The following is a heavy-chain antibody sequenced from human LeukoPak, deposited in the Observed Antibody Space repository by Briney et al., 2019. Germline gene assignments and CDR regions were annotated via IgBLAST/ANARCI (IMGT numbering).Heavy chain of an antibody. Sequence: GGSLRLSCAASGFTFSSYSMNWVRQAPGKGLEWVSSISSSSSYIYYADSVKGRFTISRDNAKNSLYLQMNSLRAEDTAVYYCARGYSSSPGSDYWGQGTLVTVSS. CDR1: GFTFSSYS. J-gene: IGHJ4*02. D-gene: IGHD6-6*01. V-gene: IGHV3-21*01. CDR3: ARGYSSSPGSDY. CDR2: ISSSSSYI.